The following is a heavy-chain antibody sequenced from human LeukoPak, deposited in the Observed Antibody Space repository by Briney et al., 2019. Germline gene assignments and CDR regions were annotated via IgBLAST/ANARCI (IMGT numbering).Heavy chain of an antibody. CDR2: ISGSGGST. J-gene: IGHJ4*02. V-gene: IGHV3-23*01. CDR1: GFTFSSYA. D-gene: IGHD3-22*01. Sequence: GGSLRLSCAASGFTFSSYAMSWVRQAPGKGLEWVSAISGSGGSTYYADSVKGRFTISRDNSKNTLYLQMNSLRAEDTAVYYCAREGVDYYDSSGFDYWGQGTLVTVSS. CDR3: AREGVDYYDSSGFDY.